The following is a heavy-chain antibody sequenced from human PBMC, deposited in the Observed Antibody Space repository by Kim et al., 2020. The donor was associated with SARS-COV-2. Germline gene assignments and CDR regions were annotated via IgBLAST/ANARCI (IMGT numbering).Heavy chain of an antibody. CDR2: INESGTT. D-gene: IGHD3-10*01. CDR3: ARAAFIMVRGVMITQRVGFDV. V-gene: IGHV4-34*01. J-gene: IGHJ3*01. CDR1: GGSFSDF. Sequence: SETLSLTCAVFGGSFSDFWGWIRQPPGKGLEWIGEINESGTTNHNPSLKSRVTISVDTSKNQLSLRLSSVTAADTAVYYCARAAFIMVRGVMITQRVGFDVWGQGTVVTVSS.